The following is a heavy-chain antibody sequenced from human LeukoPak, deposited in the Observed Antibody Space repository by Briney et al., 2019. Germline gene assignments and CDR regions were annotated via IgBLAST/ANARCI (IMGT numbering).Heavy chain of an antibody. CDR1: GFTFSAYW. D-gene: IGHD6-19*01. CDR3: ALEYSSGWYY. CDR2: INNDGTAT. V-gene: IGHV3-74*01. Sequence: GGSLRLSCAASGFTFSAYWMHWVRQVPGKGLVWVSRINNDGTATFFADSVKGRFTISRDNAKNTLYLQMNSLRAEDTAVYYCALEYSSGWYYWGQGTLVTVSS. J-gene: IGHJ4*02.